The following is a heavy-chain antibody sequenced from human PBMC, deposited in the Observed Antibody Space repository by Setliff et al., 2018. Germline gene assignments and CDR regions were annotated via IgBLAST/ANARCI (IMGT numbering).Heavy chain of an antibody. J-gene: IGHJ6*03. Sequence: SLRLSCAASGFTFSSYGMHWVRQAPGKGLEWVAVIWYDGSNKYYADSVKGRFTISRDNSKNTLYLQMNSLRAEDTAVYYCAKSGGYCSSTSCYSYYYYMDVWGKGTTVTV. CDR1: GFTFSSYG. CDR2: IWYDGSNK. D-gene: IGHD2-2*02. CDR3: AKSGGYCSSTSCYSYYYYMDV. V-gene: IGHV3-33*06.